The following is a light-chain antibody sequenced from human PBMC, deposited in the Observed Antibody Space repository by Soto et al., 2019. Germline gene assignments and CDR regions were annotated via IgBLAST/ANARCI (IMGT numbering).Light chain of an antibody. V-gene: IGKV3-15*01. CDR2: DSS. CDR1: QSVSSH. Sequence: EIRMTQSPAILSVSPGESATLSRRASQSVSSHVVWYQQKPGQAPRLLISDSSTGATGIPARFSGSGSGTEFTLTISSLQSDDSAIYYCQQFGDWPSFGLGTKVDIK. J-gene: IGKJ1*01. CDR3: QQFGDWPS.